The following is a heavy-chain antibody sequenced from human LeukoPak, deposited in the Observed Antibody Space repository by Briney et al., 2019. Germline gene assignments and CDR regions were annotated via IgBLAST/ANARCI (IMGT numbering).Heavy chain of an antibody. Sequence: GGSLRLSCAASGFTFSSYSMNWVRQAPGKGLELVSSISSSSSYIYYADSVKGRFTISRDNAKNSLYLQMNSLRAEDTAVYYCARAPWGIAARTYYFDYWGQGTLVTVSS. D-gene: IGHD6-6*01. CDR2: ISSSSSYI. J-gene: IGHJ4*02. V-gene: IGHV3-21*01. CDR3: ARAPWGIAARTYYFDY. CDR1: GFTFSSYS.